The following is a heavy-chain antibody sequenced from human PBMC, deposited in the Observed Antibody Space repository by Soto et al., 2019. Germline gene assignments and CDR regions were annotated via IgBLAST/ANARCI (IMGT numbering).Heavy chain of an antibody. J-gene: IGHJ6*02. Sequence: ASVKVSCKASGYTFTGYAMHWVRQAPGQRLEWMGWINAGTGNTKYSQKFQGRVTITRDASASTAYMELSSLTSEDTAVYYCAREWGPGAPYYYYGMDVWGQGTTVTVSS. CDR2: INAGTGNT. V-gene: IGHV1-3*01. CDR3: AREWGPGAPYYYYGMDV. D-gene: IGHD3-16*01. CDR1: GYTFTGYA.